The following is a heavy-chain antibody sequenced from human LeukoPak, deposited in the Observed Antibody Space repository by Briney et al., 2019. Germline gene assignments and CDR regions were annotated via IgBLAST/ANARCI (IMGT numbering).Heavy chain of an antibody. CDR2: INAGNGNT. Sequence: ASVKVSCKASGYTFTSYAMHWVRQAPGQRLEWMGWINAGNGNTKYSQKFQGRVTITRDTSASTAYMELSSLRSEDTAVYYCARDYILYYYGSGSGYFDYWGQGALVTVSS. D-gene: IGHD3-10*01. J-gene: IGHJ4*02. CDR1: GYTFTSYA. CDR3: ARDYILYYYGSGSGYFDY. V-gene: IGHV1-3*01.